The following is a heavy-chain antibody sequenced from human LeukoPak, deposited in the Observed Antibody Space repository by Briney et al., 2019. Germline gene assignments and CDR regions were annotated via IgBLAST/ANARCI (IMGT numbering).Heavy chain of an antibody. CDR3: ARPNGDFYNWFDT. CDR1: GYTFTGYY. V-gene: IGHV1-2*02. Sequence: ASVMVSCKASGYTFTGYYIHWVRQAPGQGPEYMGWINPNSGDTNYAQNFQDRVTLTRDTSISTAYMELSNLRSDDTAMYYCARPNGDFYNWFDTWGQGTLATVSS. J-gene: IGHJ5*02. D-gene: IGHD2-21*02. CDR2: INPNSGDT.